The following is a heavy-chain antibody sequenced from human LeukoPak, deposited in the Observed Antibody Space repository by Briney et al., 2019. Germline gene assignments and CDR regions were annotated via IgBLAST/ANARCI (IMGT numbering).Heavy chain of an antibody. D-gene: IGHD3-22*01. V-gene: IGHV3-23*01. CDR3: AKDGYYYDSSGYYGQTFDY. Sequence: GGSLRLSCAASGFTFSSYAMSWVRQAPGKGLEWVSGISGNGGNTYYADSVKGRFTISRDNSKNTLYLQMNSLRAEDTAVYYCAKDGYYYDSSGYYGQTFDYWGQGTLVTVSS. J-gene: IGHJ4*02. CDR1: GFTFSSYA. CDR2: ISGNGGNT.